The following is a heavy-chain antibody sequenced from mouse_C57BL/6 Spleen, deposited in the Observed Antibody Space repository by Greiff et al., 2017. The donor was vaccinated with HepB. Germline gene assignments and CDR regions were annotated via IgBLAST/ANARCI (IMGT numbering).Heavy chain of an antibody. V-gene: IGHV1-81*01. CDR3: ATELGAMDY. D-gene: IGHD4-1*01. Sequence: QVQLKESGAELARPGASVKLSCKASGYTFTSYGISWVKQRTGQGLEWIGEIYPRSGNTYYNEKFKGKATLTADKSSSTAYMELRSLTSEDSAVYFCATELGAMDYWGQGTSVTVSS. CDR2: IYPRSGNT. J-gene: IGHJ4*01. CDR1: GYTFTSYG.